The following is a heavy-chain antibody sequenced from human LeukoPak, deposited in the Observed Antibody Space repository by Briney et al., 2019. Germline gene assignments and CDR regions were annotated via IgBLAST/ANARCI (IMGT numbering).Heavy chain of an antibody. CDR3: AREGSLESGSWRKYYFDY. D-gene: IGHD1-26*01. Sequence: SETLSLTCAVSGGSISSSNWWSWVRQPPGKGLEWIGEIYHSGSTNYNPSLKSRFTISVDTSKNQFSLKLSSVTAADTAVYYCAREGSLESGSWRKYYFDYWGQGTLVTVSS. J-gene: IGHJ4*02. CDR1: GGSISSSNW. CDR2: IYHSGST. V-gene: IGHV4-4*02.